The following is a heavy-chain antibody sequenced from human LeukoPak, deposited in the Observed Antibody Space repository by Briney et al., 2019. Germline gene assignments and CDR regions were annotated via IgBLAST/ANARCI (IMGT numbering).Heavy chain of an antibody. Sequence: HPGGSLRLSCAASGFTFSSSVMSWVRQAPGKGLEWVSAISNNGGYTYYADSVQGRFTISRDNSKSTLCLQMNSLRAEDTAVYYCAKQLGYCSDGSCYFPYWGQGTLVTVSS. CDR2: ISNNGGYT. CDR1: GFTFSSSV. D-gene: IGHD2-15*01. V-gene: IGHV3-23*01. CDR3: AKQLGYCSDGSCYFPY. J-gene: IGHJ4*02.